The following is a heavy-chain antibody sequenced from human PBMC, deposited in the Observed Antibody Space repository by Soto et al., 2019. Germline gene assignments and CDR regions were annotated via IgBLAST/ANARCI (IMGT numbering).Heavy chain of an antibody. V-gene: IGHV1-69*13. CDR1: GGTFSSYA. Sequence: ASVKVSCKASGGTFSSYAISWVRQAPGQGLEWMGGIIPIFGTANYAQKYQGRDTITADESTSPANMERSSLRSEDTAVYYCARDFPLADWGQGTLVTVSS. J-gene: IGHJ4*02. CDR3: ARDFPLAD. CDR2: IIPIFGTA.